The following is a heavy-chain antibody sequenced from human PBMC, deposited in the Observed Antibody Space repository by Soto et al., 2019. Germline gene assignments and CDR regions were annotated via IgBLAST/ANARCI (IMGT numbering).Heavy chain of an antibody. CDR1: GFTFSSYA. J-gene: IGHJ2*01. D-gene: IGHD4-17*01. Sequence: EVQLLESGGGLVQPGGSLRLSCAASGFTFSSYAMSWVRQGPGKGLEWVSAISASGASTYYADSVKGRFTISRDNSRNTLYMEMNSLRAEDKAVYYCAKGTYGDYDLWGRGTLVTVSS. CDR2: ISASGAST. V-gene: IGHV3-23*01. CDR3: AKGTYGDYDL.